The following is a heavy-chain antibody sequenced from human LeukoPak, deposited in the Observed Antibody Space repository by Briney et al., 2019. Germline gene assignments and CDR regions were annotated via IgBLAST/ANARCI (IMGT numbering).Heavy chain of an antibody. CDR1: GFTFSSYG. Sequence: GGSLRLSCAASGFTFSSYGMHWVRQAPGKGLEWVAVISYDGSNKYYADSVKGRFTISRDNSKNTLYLQMNSLRAEDTAVYYCARDYYEGSFDYWGQGTLVTVSS. CDR2: ISYDGSNK. CDR3: ARDYYEGSFDY. D-gene: IGHD3-22*01. J-gene: IGHJ4*02. V-gene: IGHV3-30*19.